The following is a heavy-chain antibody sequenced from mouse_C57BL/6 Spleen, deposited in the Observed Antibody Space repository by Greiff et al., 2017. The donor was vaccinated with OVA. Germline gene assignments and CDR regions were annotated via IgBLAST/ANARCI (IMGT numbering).Heavy chain of an antibody. D-gene: IGHD1-1*01. CDR3: ARWDYGSSYKFAY. CDR1: GYTFTNYW. J-gene: IGHJ3*01. V-gene: IGHV1-63*01. CDR2: IYPGGGYT. Sequence: QVQLQQSGAELVRPGTSVKMSCKASGYTFTNYWIGWAKQRPGHGLEWIGDIYPGGGYTNYNEKFKGKATLTADKSSSTAYMQFSSLTSEDSAIYDGARWDYGSSYKFAYWGKGTLVTVSA.